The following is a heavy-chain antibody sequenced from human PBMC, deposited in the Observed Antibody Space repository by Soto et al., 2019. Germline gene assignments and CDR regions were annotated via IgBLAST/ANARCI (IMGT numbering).Heavy chain of an antibody. D-gene: IGHD6-13*01. V-gene: IGHV4-34*01. J-gene: IGHJ5*02. Sequence: SETLSLTCAVYGGSFSGYYWSWIRQPPGKGLEWIGEINHSGSTNYNPSLKSRVTISVDTSKNQFSLKLSSVTAADTAVYYCARGGWGSSWPNWFDPWGQGTLVTVSS. CDR2: INHSGST. CDR1: GGSFSGYY. CDR3: ARGGWGSSWPNWFDP.